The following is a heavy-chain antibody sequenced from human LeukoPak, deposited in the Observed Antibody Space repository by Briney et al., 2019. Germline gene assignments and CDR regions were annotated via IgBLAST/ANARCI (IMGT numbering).Heavy chain of an antibody. CDR2: ISYDGSNK. Sequence: GGSLGLSCAASGFTFSSYAMHWVRQAPGKGLEWVAVISYDGSNKYYAVSVKGRFTISRDNSKNTLYLQMNSLRAEDTTVYYCARPGIAVAGEFFDYWGQGTLVTVSS. CDR3: ARPGIAVAGEFFDY. D-gene: IGHD6-19*01. J-gene: IGHJ4*02. CDR1: GFTFSSYA. V-gene: IGHV3-30-3*01.